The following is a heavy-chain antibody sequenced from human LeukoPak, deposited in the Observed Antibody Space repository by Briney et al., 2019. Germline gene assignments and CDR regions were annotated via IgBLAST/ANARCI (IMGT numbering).Heavy chain of an antibody. CDR1: GFTFSDYY. CDR2: ISSSGSTI. D-gene: IGHD4-17*01. Sequence: PGGSLRLSCAASGFTFSDYYMSWIRQAPGKGLEWVSYISSSGSTIYYADSVKGRFTISRDNVYNSLYLQMNSLRAEDTAVYYCASLDTTRAVTRDYWGQGTLVTVSS. CDR3: ASLDTTRAVTRDY. V-gene: IGHV3-11*04. J-gene: IGHJ4*02.